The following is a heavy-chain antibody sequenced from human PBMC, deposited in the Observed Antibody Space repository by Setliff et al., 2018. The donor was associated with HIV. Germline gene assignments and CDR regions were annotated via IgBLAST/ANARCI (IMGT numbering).Heavy chain of an antibody. CDR3: ASFDLSTTSSAD. J-gene: IGHJ1*01. D-gene: IGHD6-6*01. Sequence: PSETLSLTCTVSGGSTSNYHWSWIRQPAGKGLEWIGRSYTSGSTKYNPSLESRVTMSVDTSKNQFSLRLYSVTAADTAVYYCASFDLSTTSSADWGQGALVTVSS. CDR2: SYTSGST. V-gene: IGHV4-4*07. CDR1: GGSTSNYH.